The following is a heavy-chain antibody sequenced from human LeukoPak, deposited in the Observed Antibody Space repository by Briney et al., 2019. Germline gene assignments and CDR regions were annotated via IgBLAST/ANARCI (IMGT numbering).Heavy chain of an antibody. CDR3: ASGVVVPAAINY. D-gene: IGHD2-2*02. CDR1: GGSFSGYY. J-gene: IGHJ4*02. CDR2: INHSGST. Sequence: SETLSLTCAVYGGSFSGYYWSWIRQPPGKGLEWIGEINHSGSTNYNPSLKSRVTISVDTSKNQFSLKLSSVTAADTAVYYCASGVVVPAAINYLGQGTLVTVSS. V-gene: IGHV4-34*01.